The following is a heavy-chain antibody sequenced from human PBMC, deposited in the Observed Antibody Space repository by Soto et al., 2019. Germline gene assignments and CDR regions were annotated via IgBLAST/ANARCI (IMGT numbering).Heavy chain of an antibody. CDR2: INHSGST. Sequence: SETLSLTGAVYGGYLSGSYCRCTRQPPGMGLEWIGEINHSGSTNYNPSLKSRVTISVDTSKNQFSLKLTSVTAADTAVYYCARDRVVPAVDYYYGMDVWGQATKVT. CDR1: GGYLSGSY. D-gene: IGHD2-2*01. J-gene: IGHJ6*02. V-gene: IGHV4-34*09. CDR3: ARDRVVPAVDYYYGMDV.